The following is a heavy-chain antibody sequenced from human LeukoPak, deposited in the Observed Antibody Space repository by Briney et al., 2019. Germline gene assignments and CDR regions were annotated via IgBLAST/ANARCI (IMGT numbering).Heavy chain of an antibody. CDR2: MWPGDSDT. CDR1: GYNFTTYW. CDR3: ARLEYNYGFDY. J-gene: IGHJ4*02. Sequence: GESLKISCKASGYNFTTYWIGWVRQMPGKGLERMGIMWPGDSDTRYNPSFKGQVTISADKSINTAYLQWGSLKASDTAIYYCARLEYNYGFDYWGQGTLVTVSS. D-gene: IGHD5-18*01. V-gene: IGHV5-51*01.